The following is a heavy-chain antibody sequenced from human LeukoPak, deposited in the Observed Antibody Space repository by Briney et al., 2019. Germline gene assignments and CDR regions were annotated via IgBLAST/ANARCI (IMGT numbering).Heavy chain of an antibody. CDR1: GGSISSYY. CDR2: IYCSGST. Sequence: SETLSLTCTVSGGSISSYYWSWIRQPPGKGLEWIGYIYCSGSTNYNPSLKSRVTISVDTSKDQFSLKLSSVTAADTAVYYCARHGSSWYEKDYFDYWGQGTLVTVPS. J-gene: IGHJ4*02. V-gene: IGHV4-59*08. D-gene: IGHD6-13*01. CDR3: ARHGSSWYEKDYFDY.